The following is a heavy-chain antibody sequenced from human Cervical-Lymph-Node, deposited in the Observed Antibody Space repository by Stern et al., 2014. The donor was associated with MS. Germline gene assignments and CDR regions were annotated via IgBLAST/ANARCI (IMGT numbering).Heavy chain of an antibody. CDR3: ARGTGTTFYYYYYGMDV. J-gene: IGHJ6*02. CDR1: GYTFTSYG. V-gene: IGHV1-18*01. D-gene: IGHD1-1*01. Sequence: VQLVESGAEVKKPGASGKVSCKASGYTFTSYGISWVRQAPGQGLEWMGWISAYNGNTNYAQKLQGRVTMTTDTSTSTAYMELRSLRSDDTAVYYCARGTGTTFYYYYYGMDVWGQGTTVTVSS. CDR2: ISAYNGNT.